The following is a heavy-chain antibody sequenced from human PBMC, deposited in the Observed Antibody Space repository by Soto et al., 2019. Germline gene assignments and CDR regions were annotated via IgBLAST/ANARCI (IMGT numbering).Heavy chain of an antibody. CDR1: GITFSSYA. V-gene: IGHV3-48*02. D-gene: IGHD6-13*01. J-gene: IGHJ4*02. CDR2: ISSSGGTI. CDR3: ARGADIAAAEANDY. Sequence: GGSLRLSCAASGITFSSYAMSWVRQAPGKGLEWVSYISSSGGTIYYADSVKGRFTISRDNAKNSLYLQMNGLRDEDTAVYYCARGADIAAAEANDYWGQGTLVTVSS.